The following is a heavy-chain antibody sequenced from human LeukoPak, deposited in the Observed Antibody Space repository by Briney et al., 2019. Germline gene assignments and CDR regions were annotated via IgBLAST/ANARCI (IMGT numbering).Heavy chain of an antibody. CDR3: ARGHSSGLLFDY. D-gene: IGHD6-19*01. CDR2: IYYSGST. J-gene: IGHJ4*02. V-gene: IGHV4-61*01. Sequence: PSETLSLTCTVSGGSVSSGSYYWSWIRQPPGKGLEWIWYIYYSGSTNYNPSLKSRVTISVDTSKNQFSLKLSSATAADTAVYYCARGHSSGLLFDYWGQGTLVSVSS. CDR1: GGSVSSGSYY.